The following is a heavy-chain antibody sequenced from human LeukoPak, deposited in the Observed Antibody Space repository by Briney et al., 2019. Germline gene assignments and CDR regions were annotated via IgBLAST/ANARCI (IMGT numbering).Heavy chain of an antibody. CDR1: GYTFTGYY. J-gene: IGHJ2*01. CDR2: INPNSGGT. Sequence: ASVKVSCTASGYTFTGYYMHWVRQAPGQGLEWMGWINPNSGGTNYAQKFQGRVTMTRDTSITTAYMELSRLSSDDTAVYYCARHPGKVTNDWYFDLWGRGTRVTVSS. D-gene: IGHD4-23*01. V-gene: IGHV1-2*02. CDR3: ARHPGKVTNDWYFDL.